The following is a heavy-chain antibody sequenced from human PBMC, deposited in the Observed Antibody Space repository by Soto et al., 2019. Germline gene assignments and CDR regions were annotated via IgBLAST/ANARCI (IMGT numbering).Heavy chain of an antibody. Sequence: QVQLVQSGAEVKKPGASVKVSCKTSGYTFTSYGISWVRQAPGQGLEWMGWISGYNGNTNSAQKLQGRVTMTTDTSTNTAYMELRSLRSDDTAVYYCARDPGSGYPYYFDYWGQGTLVTVSS. V-gene: IGHV1-18*01. CDR2: ISGYNGNT. CDR1: GYTFTSYG. D-gene: IGHD3-22*01. J-gene: IGHJ4*02. CDR3: ARDPGSGYPYYFDY.